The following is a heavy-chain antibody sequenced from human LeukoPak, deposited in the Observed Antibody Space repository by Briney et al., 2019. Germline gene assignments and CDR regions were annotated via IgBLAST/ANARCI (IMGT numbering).Heavy chain of an antibody. CDR2: FDPEDGET. D-gene: IGHD2-2*01. CDR3: ATAARCSSTSCYGPDDYYFDY. CDR1: GYTLTELS. Sequence: ASVKVSCKVSGYTLTELSMHWVRQAPGKGLEWMGGFDPEDGETIYAQKFQGRVTMTEDTSTDTAYMELSSLRSEDTAVYYCATAARCSSTSCYGPDDYYFDYWGQGTLVTVSS. V-gene: IGHV1-24*01. J-gene: IGHJ4*02.